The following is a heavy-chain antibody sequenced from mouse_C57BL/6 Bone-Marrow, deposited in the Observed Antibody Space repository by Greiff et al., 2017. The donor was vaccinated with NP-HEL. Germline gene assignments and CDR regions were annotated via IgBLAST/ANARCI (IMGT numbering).Heavy chain of an antibody. D-gene: IGHD3-3*01. CDR3: ARGTLDV. CDR1: GYTFTSYW. J-gene: IGHJ1*03. CDR2: IDPSDSYT. V-gene: IGHV1-50*01. Sequence: VQLQQPGAELVKPGASVKLSCKASGYTFTSYWMQWVKQRPGQGLEWIGEIDPSDSYTNYNQKFKGKATLTVDTSSSTAYMQLSSLTSEDSAVYYCARGTLDVWGTGTTVTVSS.